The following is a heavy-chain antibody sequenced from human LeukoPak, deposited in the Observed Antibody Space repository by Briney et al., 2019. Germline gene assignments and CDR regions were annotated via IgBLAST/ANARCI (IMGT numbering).Heavy chain of an antibody. V-gene: IGHV3-30*18. CDR3: AKDAFSSGWELFDY. CDR2: ISYDGSDK. CDR1: GFTFSSYV. J-gene: IGHJ4*02. D-gene: IGHD6-19*01. Sequence: GGSLRLSCAASGFTFSSYVMHWVRQAPGKGLEWVAVISYDGSDKYYADSVKGRFTISRDNSKNTLYLQMNSLRAEDTAVYSCAKDAFSSGWELFDYWGQGTLVTVPS.